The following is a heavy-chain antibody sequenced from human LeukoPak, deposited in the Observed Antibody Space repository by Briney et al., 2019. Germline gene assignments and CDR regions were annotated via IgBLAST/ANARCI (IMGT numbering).Heavy chain of an antibody. V-gene: IGHV4-4*09. J-gene: IGHJ6*03. CDR2: IYTSGST. Sequence: SETLSLTCSVSGGSTNSYYWSWIRQSGGKGLEWIGYIYTSGSTNYNPSLKSRVTISVDTSKNQFSLKLSSVTAADTAVYYCTVGGYYYYMDVWGKGTTVTVSS. CDR3: TVGGYYYYMDV. CDR1: GGSTNSYY.